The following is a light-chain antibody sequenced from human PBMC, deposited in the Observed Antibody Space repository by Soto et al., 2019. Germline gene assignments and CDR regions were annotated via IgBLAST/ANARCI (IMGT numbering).Light chain of an antibody. V-gene: IGKV3-20*01. CDR1: QSDNNFY. CDR2: DAS. CDR3: QKYGNSLT. Sequence: EIVLTQSPGTLSLSPGERATLSCRASQSDNNFYLAWYQQKPGQAPRLLIYDASSRATGIPDRFSGSGSGTDLTLTISRVEPEDFAVYYCQKYGNSLTFGGGTKVEIK. J-gene: IGKJ4*01.